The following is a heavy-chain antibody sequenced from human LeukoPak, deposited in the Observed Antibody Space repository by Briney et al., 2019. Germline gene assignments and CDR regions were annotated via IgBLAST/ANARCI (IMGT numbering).Heavy chain of an antibody. J-gene: IGHJ4*02. Sequence: GSSVKVSCKASGGTFSSYAISWVRQAPGQGLKWMGWISAYNGNTNYAQKLQGRVTMTTDTSTSTAYMELRSLRSDDTAVYYCARGLRDSSGYYWDYWGQGTLVTVSS. V-gene: IGHV1-18*01. D-gene: IGHD3-22*01. CDR3: ARGLRDSSGYYWDY. CDR1: GGTFSSYA. CDR2: ISAYNGNT.